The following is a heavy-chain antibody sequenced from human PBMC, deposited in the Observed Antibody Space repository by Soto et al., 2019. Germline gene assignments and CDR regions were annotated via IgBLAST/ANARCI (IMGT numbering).Heavy chain of an antibody. V-gene: IGHV1-8*01. J-gene: IGHJ5*02. CDR1: GYTFTSYD. CDR2: LNPNSGNT. Sequence: QVQLVQSGAEVKKPGASVKVSCKASGYTFTSYDINWVRQATGQGLEWMGWLNPNSGNTGYAQKFQGRVTMTRNTSISTAYMELSSLRSEDTAVYYCARGTYYYDSSGYSSWFDPWGQGTLVTVSS. CDR3: ARGTYYYDSSGYSSWFDP. D-gene: IGHD3-22*01.